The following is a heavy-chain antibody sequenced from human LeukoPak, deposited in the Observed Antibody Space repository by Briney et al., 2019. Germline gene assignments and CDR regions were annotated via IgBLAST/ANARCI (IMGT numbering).Heavy chain of an antibody. CDR3: ARDPRGVYSSSDIK. D-gene: IGHD6-13*01. Sequence: PGRSLRLSCAASGFTFSSYAMHWVRQAPGKGLEWVSSISSSSSYIYYADSVKGRFTISRDNAKNSLYLQMNSLRAEDTAVYYCARDPRGVYSSSDIKWGQGTLVTVSS. J-gene: IGHJ4*02. CDR1: GFTFSSYA. CDR2: ISSSSSYI. V-gene: IGHV3-21*01.